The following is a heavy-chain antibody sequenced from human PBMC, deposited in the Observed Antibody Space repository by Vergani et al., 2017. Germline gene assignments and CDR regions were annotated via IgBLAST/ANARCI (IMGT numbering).Heavy chain of an antibody. CDR3: ASGPLVRSWFDP. D-gene: IGHD6-13*01. CDR1: GYTFTSYY. V-gene: IGHV1-46*03. Sequence: QVQLVQSGAEVKKPGASVKVSCKASGYTFTSYYMHWVRQAPGQGLAWMGIINPSGGSTSYAQKFQGRVTMTRDTSTSTVYMELGSLRSEDTAVYYCASGPLVRSWFDPWGQGTLVTVSS. CDR2: INPSGGST. J-gene: IGHJ5*02.